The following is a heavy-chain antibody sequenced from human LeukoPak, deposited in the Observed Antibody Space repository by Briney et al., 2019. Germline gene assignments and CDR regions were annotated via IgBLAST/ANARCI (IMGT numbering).Heavy chain of an antibody. CDR1: GFSVSSKH. CDR3: ATGTDAYKSGC. Sequence: GGSLRLFCAASGFSVSSKHMTWVRQAPGKGPEWVSTIYHDGTTFYADSVQGRFTISRDNSKNTLYFQMNSLRAEDTAVYYCATGTDAYKSGCWGLGNLVSVSS. J-gene: IGHJ1*01. V-gene: IGHV3-66*01. D-gene: IGHD5-24*01. CDR2: IYHDGTT.